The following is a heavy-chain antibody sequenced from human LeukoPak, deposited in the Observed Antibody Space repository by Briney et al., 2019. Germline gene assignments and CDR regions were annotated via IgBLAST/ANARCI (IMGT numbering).Heavy chain of an antibody. CDR2: MNPNSGNT. CDR1: GYTFTSYD. Sequence: ASVKVSCKASGYTFTSYDINWVRQATGQGLEWMGWMNPNSGNTGYAQKFQGRVTMTRNTSISTAYMELSSLRSEDTAVYYCARVGSGWYYYYYMDVWGNGTTVTVSS. D-gene: IGHD6-19*01. V-gene: IGHV1-8*01. CDR3: ARVGSGWYYYYYMDV. J-gene: IGHJ6*03.